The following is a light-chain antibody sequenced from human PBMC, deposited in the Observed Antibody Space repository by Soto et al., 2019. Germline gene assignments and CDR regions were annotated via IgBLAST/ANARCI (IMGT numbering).Light chain of an antibody. CDR3: CSYAGSYSYA. J-gene: IGLJ1*01. CDR2: DVN. CDR1: SSDVGGFNS. Sequence: QSALTRPRSVSGSPGQSVTISCTGTSSDVGGFNSVSWYQQHPGKAPKLMIYDVNKRPSGVPDRFSGSKSGSTASLTSSGLQAEDEADYYCCSYAGSYSYAFATGTKLTVL. V-gene: IGLV2-11*01.